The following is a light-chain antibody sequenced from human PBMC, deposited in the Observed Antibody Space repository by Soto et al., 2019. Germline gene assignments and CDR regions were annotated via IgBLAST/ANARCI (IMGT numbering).Light chain of an antibody. CDR2: DAS. V-gene: IGKV1-33*01. J-gene: IGKJ4*01. Sequence: DILLTQSPTSLSASVGDRVTVSCQASQAISNYLNWYQQKPGKAPKLLIFDASNLEAGVPSRFSGSGSGTDFTFTISSLQPEDVATYYCQQYENFPLTFGGGTKVDIK. CDR3: QQYENFPLT. CDR1: QAISNY.